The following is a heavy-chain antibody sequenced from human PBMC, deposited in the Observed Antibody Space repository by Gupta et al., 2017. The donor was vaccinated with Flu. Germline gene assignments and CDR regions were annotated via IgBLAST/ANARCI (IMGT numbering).Heavy chain of an antibody. J-gene: IGHJ4*02. CDR2: ISWNGDDI. CDR1: DYA. D-gene: IGHD6-19*01. V-gene: IGHV3-9*01. Sequence: DYAMPWVRQAPGKGLEWVSGISWNGDDIDCADSVRGRFTISRDNVRNSLYLQMNSPSDEDTAFYYCVKSSSSGRYDDFDYWGQGTLVTVSS. CDR3: VKSSSSGRYDDFDY.